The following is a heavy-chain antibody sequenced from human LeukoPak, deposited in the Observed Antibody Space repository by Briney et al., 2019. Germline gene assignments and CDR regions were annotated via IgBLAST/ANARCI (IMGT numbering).Heavy chain of an antibody. CDR3: ARGEYCSSTSCYGH. Sequence: ASVKVSCKASGYTFTSYGISWVRQAPGQGLEWMGWISAYSGNTNYAQKLQGRVTITRNTSISTAYMELSSLRSEDPAVYYCARGEYCSSTSCYGHWGQGTLVTVSS. D-gene: IGHD2-2*01. CDR2: ISAYSGNT. V-gene: IGHV1-18*01. CDR1: GYTFTSYG. J-gene: IGHJ4*02.